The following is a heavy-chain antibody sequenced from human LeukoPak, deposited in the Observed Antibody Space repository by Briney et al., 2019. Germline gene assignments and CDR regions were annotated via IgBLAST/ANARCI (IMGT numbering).Heavy chain of an antibody. Sequence: GGSLRLSCAASGFTFSSYAMSWVRQAPGKGLEWVSAISGSGGSTYYADSVKGRFTISRDNAKNSLYLEMNSLRAEDTAVYYCARGHYGLDYWGQGMLVTVSS. CDR1: GFTFSSYA. J-gene: IGHJ4*02. V-gene: IGHV3-23*01. CDR2: ISGSGGST. CDR3: ARGHYGLDY. D-gene: IGHD4-17*01.